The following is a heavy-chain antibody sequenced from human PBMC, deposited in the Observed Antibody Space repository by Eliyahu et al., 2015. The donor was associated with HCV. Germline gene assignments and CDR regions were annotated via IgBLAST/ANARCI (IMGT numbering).Heavy chain of an antibody. CDR1: GFPFSTYA. CDR3: AKDLTALGARC. D-gene: IGHD1-26*01. V-gene: IGHV3-23*01. Sequence: EVQLLESGGGLVQPGGSLRLSCAASGFPFSTYAMAWVRQGPGRGVEWVSTIRGSYHGYSTYYADSVKGRFTISRDNSKNTLYLQMNSLRDDDTAIYYCAKDLTALGARCGGQGTMVTVSS. CDR2: IRGSYHGYST. J-gene: IGHJ3*01.